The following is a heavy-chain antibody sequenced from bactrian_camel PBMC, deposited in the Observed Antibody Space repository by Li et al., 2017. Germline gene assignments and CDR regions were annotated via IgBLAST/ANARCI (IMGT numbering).Heavy chain of an antibody. CDR2: INSGGGST. D-gene: IGHD4*01. CDR1: GLTDGTIC. V-gene: IGHV3S40*01. J-gene: IGHJ4*01. CDR3: AADTQLCGVVYRDYAKFRY. Sequence: VQLVESGGGSVQPGGSLRLSCAASGLTDGTICMGWVRQVPGEGLEWVSAINSGGGSTYYADSVKGRFTISRDDAKNTVYLQMNSLKPEDTAMYYCAADTQLCGVVYRDYAKFRYWGQGTQVTVS.